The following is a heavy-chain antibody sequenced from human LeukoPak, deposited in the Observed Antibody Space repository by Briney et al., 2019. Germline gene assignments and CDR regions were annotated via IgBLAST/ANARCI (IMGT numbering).Heavy chain of an antibody. Sequence: SETLSLICAVSGGSISSGGYSWSWIRQPPGKGLEWIGYIYHSGSTYYNPSLKSRVAISVDGSKNQFSLKLSSVTAADTAVYYCARARVGIGGFDYWGQGTLVTVSS. CDR3: ARARVGIGGFDY. D-gene: IGHD3-16*01. J-gene: IGHJ4*02. CDR2: IYHSGST. CDR1: GGSISSGGYS. V-gene: IGHV4-30-2*01.